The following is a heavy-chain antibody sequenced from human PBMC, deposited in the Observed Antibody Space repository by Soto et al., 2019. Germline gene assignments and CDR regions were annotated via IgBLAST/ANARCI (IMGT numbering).Heavy chain of an antibody. J-gene: IGHJ5*02. CDR3: ARIAAAGTNWFDP. V-gene: IGHV4-38-2*01. D-gene: IGHD6-13*01. CDR2: IYHSGST. CDR1: GYSISSGYY. Sequence: PSETLSLTCAVPGYSISSGYYWGWIRQPPGKGLEWIGSIYHSGSTYYNPSLKSRVTISVDTSKNQFSLKLSSVTAADTAVYYCARIAAAGTNWFDPWGQGTLVTVSS.